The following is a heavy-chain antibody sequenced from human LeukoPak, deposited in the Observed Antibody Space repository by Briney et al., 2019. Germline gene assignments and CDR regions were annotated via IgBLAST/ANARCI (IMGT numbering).Heavy chain of an antibody. J-gene: IGHJ5*02. D-gene: IGHD6-13*01. CDR1: GDIVSSNSAA. CDR2: TYYRSKWYN. V-gene: IGHV6-1*01. CDR3: ARASKHSSSWYLVNWFDP. Sequence: SQTLSLTCAISGDIVSSNSAAWNWIRQSPSRGLEWLGRTYYRSKWYNDYAVSVKSRITINPDTSKNQFSLQLNSVTPEDTAVYYCARASKHSSSWYLVNWFDPWGQGTLVTVSS.